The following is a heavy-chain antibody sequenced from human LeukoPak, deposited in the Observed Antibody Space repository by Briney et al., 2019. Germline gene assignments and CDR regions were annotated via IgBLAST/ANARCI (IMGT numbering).Heavy chain of an antibody. CDR3: ARGRVSSSTWYSTYYYFFYMDF. V-gene: IGHV4-61*03. J-gene: IGHJ6*03. CDR1: GDSISSGNYY. CDR2: VDHTGST. D-gene: IGHD4-11*01. Sequence: PSQTLSLTCTVSGDSISSGNYYWTWIRQPPGKGLEWIGYVDHTGSTKFNPSLNGRVSISRDTSKNFFSLRLRSVTAADTAVYFCARGRVSSSTWYSTYYYFFYMDFWGKGTTVTVSS.